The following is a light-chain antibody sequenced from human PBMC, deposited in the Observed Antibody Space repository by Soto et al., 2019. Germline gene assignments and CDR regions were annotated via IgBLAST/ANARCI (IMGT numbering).Light chain of an antibody. CDR1: QNINTN. CDR2: GAF. CDR3: QQYNNWPPIT. Sequence: DIVITQSPATLSVSPGERATLSCRASQNINTNLAWYQQKPGQAPRLPVYGAFTRAPGIPARFSGSGSGTEFALTITSLQSEDFAVYYCQQYNNWPPITLGQGTRLEIK. J-gene: IGKJ5*01. V-gene: IGKV3-15*01.